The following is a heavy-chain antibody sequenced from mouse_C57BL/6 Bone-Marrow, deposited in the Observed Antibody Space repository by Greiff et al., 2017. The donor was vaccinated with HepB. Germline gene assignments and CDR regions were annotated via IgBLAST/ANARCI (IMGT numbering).Heavy chain of an antibody. CDR3: ARALDSSGHAWFAY. CDR1: GFTFSDYG. J-gene: IGHJ3*01. Sequence: EVQLVESGGGLVKPGGSLKLSCAASGFTFSDYGMHWVRQAPEKGLEWVAYISSGSSTIYYADTVKGRFTISRDNAKNTLFLQMTSLRSEDTAMYYCARALDSSGHAWFAYWGQGTLVTVSA. D-gene: IGHD3-2*02. CDR2: ISSGSSTI. V-gene: IGHV5-17*01.